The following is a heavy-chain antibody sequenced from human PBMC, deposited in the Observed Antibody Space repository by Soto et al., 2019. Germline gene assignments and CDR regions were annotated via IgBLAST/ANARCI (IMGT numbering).Heavy chain of an antibody. D-gene: IGHD3-16*01. Sequence: PGESLKISCKGSGSIFTSYWIGWVLQMPGQGLEWMWMIYPGDSDTRYSPSFQGQVTISADKSIRTAYLQWRRLKASDTAMYYCARPRRGEGVDYWGQGTLVTVSS. J-gene: IGHJ4*02. CDR2: IYPGDSDT. CDR1: GSIFTSYW. V-gene: IGHV5-51*01. CDR3: ARPRRGEGVDY.